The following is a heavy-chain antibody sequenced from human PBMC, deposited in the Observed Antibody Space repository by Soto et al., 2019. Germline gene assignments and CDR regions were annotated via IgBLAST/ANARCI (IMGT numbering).Heavy chain of an antibody. CDR1: GGRLSIKK. J-gene: IGHJ3*02. Sequence: GGRLSIKKWSWIRQPPGKGLEWIGYIYYSGSTNYNPSPKSRVTISVDTSKNQFSLKLSSVTAADTAVYYCARGLRYFDWLFEHDAFDIWGQGTMVTVSS. CDR2: IYYSGST. D-gene: IGHD3-9*01. V-gene: IGHV4-59*01. CDR3: ARGLRYFDWLFEHDAFDI.